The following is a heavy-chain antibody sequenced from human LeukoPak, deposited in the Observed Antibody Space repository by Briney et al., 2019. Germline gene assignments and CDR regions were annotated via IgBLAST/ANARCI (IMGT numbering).Heavy chain of an antibody. CDR1: GYTFTSYG. CDR2: ISAYNGNT. J-gene: IGHJ5*02. Sequence: GASVKVSCKASGYTFTSYGISWVRQASGQGLEWMGWISAYNGNTNSAQKLQGRVTMTTDTSTSTAYMEPRSLRSDDTAVYYCARGTSVAAAGTDWFDPWGQGTLVTVSS. D-gene: IGHD6-13*01. V-gene: IGHV1-18*01. CDR3: ARGTSVAAAGTDWFDP.